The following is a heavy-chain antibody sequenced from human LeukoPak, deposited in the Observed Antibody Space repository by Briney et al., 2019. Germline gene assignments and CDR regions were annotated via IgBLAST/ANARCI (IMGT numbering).Heavy chain of an antibody. D-gene: IGHD2-2*01. Sequence: ASVKVSCKPSGYTFSKYGVSWVRQAPVQGLEWMGWISGYNGNTDYAQKFQDRVSMTTDTSTSTVYLELRSLRSDDTAVYYCARSVNVKPYCNTISCSGEGMDVWGQGTTVTVSS. V-gene: IGHV1-18*04. CDR2: ISGYNGNT. J-gene: IGHJ6*02. CDR1: GYTFSKYG. CDR3: ARSVNVKPYCNTISCSGEGMDV.